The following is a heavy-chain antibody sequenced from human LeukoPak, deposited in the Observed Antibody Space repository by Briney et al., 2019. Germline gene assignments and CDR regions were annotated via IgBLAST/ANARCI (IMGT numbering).Heavy chain of an antibody. D-gene: IGHD1-20*01. Sequence: SQTLSLTCAISGDSVSSNSAAWNWIRQSPSRGLEWLGRTYYRSKWYNDYAVSVKSRITINPDTSKNQFSLQLNSVTPEDTAVYYFARDQEGYNWNPVGQRWFDPWGQGTLVTVSS. CDR3: ARDQEGYNWNPVGQRWFDP. J-gene: IGHJ5*02. CDR1: GDSVSSNSAA. V-gene: IGHV6-1*01. CDR2: TYYRSKWYN.